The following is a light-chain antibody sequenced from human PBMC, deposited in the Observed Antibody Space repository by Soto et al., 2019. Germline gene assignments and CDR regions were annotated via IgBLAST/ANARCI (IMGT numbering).Light chain of an antibody. CDR1: QSVGRNY. V-gene: IGKV3-20*01. Sequence: DIVLTQSPGTLSLSPGERATLSCRASQSVGRNYLAWYQQKPGQAPRLLIYGASTMATGIPDRFSGSGSVTDFTLTISRLEPEDFAVYSCQQYASSPLTFGQGTKVEIK. CDR3: QQYASSPLT. J-gene: IGKJ1*01. CDR2: GAS.